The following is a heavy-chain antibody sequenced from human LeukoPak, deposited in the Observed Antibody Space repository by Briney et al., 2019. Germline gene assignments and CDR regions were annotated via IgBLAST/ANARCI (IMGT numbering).Heavy chain of an antibody. CDR3: ARAGYSSGVDAFDI. CDR1: GFTFSSYA. D-gene: IGHD6-19*01. J-gene: IGHJ3*02. V-gene: IGHV3-30*04. Sequence: GGSLRLSCAASGFTFSSYAMHWVRQAPGKGLEWVAVISYDGSNKYYADSVKGRFTISRDNSKNTLYLQMNSLRAEDTAVYYCARAGYSSGVDAFDIWGQGTMVTVSS. CDR2: ISYDGSNK.